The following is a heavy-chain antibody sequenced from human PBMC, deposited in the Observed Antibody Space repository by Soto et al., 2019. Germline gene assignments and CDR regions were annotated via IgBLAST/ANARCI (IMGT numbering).Heavy chain of an antibody. CDR3: AKGKTFYSGSFAGPDNYYKSTFDR. CDR2: IYHSGSP. CDR1: GGSISDTNW. Sequence: ASETLSLTCAVSGGSISDTNWWAWVRQTPGKRLEWIGEIYHSGSPTYSPSLRGRATISVDKSNNQFSLRLRYVTAADTAVYFCAKGKTFYSGSFAGPDNYYKSTFDRWGQGVLVT. V-gene: IGHV4-4*02. J-gene: IGHJ4*02. D-gene: IGHD3-10*01.